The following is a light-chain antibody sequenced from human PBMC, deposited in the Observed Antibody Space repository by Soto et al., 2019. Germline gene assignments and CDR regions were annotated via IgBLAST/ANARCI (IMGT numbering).Light chain of an antibody. V-gene: IGKV3-20*01. CDR2: GAS. Sequence: EIVLTQSPGTLSLSPGEGATLSCRASQSVSTNFFAWYQQKPGQAPRLLIYGASTRATGIPDRFSGSGSGKNFTLPISRLAPKVFAIYKCQQYGRPSWTSGQGTKGDIK. CDR3: QQYGRPSWT. J-gene: IGKJ1*01. CDR1: QSVSTNF.